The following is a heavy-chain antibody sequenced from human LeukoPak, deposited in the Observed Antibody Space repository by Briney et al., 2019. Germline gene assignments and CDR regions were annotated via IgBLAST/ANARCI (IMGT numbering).Heavy chain of an antibody. CDR3: ARCPNAAFNWFDP. CDR1: GINLRSYS. Sequence: PGGSLRLSCAASGINLRSYSMKWVRQAPGKGLEWVSSISSSSSYIYYADSVKGRFTISRDNAKNSLYLQMNSLRAEDTAVYYCARCPNAAFNWFDPWGQGTLVTVSS. J-gene: IGHJ5*02. D-gene: IGHD2-2*01. V-gene: IGHV3-21*01. CDR2: ISSSSSYI.